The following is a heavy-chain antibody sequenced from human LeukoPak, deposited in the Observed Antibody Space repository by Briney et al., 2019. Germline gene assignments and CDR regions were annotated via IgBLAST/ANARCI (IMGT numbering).Heavy chain of an antibody. CDR1: GFTFSGYS. Sequence: GGSLRLSCTTSGFTFSGYSMNWIRQAPGKGLEWVSSFGTRSTSIYHAGSVKGRFAISRDNAKNSLYLQMNNLRAEDTAVYYCAKEGRSSVRFLEWLSRFDYWGQGILVTVSS. CDR3: AKEGRSSVRFLEWLSRFDY. V-gene: IGHV3-21*04. CDR2: FGTRSTSI. D-gene: IGHD3-3*01. J-gene: IGHJ4*02.